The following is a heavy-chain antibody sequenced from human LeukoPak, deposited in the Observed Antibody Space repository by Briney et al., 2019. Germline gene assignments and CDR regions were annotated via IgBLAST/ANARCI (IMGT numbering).Heavy chain of an antibody. CDR1: GFTFSSYW. V-gene: IGHV3-7*04. CDR2: IKQDGSKK. Sequence: PGGSLRLSCAASGFTFSSYWMSLVRQAPGKGLEWVANIKQDGSKKYYVDSVKGRFTISRDNAKNSLYLQMNSLRAEDTAVYYCARDSSGYYYPDAFDIWGQGTMVTVSS. D-gene: IGHD3-22*01. J-gene: IGHJ3*02. CDR3: ARDSSGYYYPDAFDI.